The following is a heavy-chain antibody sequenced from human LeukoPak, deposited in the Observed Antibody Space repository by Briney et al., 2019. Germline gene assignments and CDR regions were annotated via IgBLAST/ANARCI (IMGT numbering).Heavy chain of an antibody. D-gene: IGHD3-10*01. CDR3: AIGNLYYGSGSYYRY. CDR2: INHSGST. V-gene: IGHV4-34*01. Sequence: SETLSLTCAVYGGSFSHYYWSWIRQPPGKGLEWIGEINHSGSTNYNPSLKSRVTISVDTSKNQFSLKLSSVTAADTAVYYCAIGNLYYGSGSYYRYWGQGTLVTVSS. CDR1: GGSFSHYY. J-gene: IGHJ4*02.